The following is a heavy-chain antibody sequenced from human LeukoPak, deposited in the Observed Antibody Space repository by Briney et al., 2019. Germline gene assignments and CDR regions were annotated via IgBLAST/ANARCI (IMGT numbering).Heavy chain of an antibody. Sequence: GESLKITCKGSGYSFTSYWIGWVRQMPGKGLEWMGIIYPGDSDTRYSPSFQGQVTISAGKSISTAYLQWSSLKASDTAMYYCARSMAAGQYYFDYWGQGTLVTVSS. J-gene: IGHJ4*02. CDR3: ARSMAAGQYYFDY. CDR1: GYSFTSYW. CDR2: IYPGDSDT. D-gene: IGHD6-13*01. V-gene: IGHV5-51*01.